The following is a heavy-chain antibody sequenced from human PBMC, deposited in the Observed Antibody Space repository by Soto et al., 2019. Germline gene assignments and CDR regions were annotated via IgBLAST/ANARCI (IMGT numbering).Heavy chain of an antibody. D-gene: IGHD3-3*01. V-gene: IGHV3-21*01. CDR3: TRDALRDSSARGWFDP. J-gene: IGHJ5*02. CDR1: GFTFRSFT. CDR2: ISSNSAYR. Sequence: GGSLRLSCAASGFTFRSFTMNWVRQAPGKGLEWVSTISSNSAYRYYTDALRGRFTISRDNAKNSLHLQMNSLRAEDTAVYYYTRDALRDSSARGWFDPWGPGTLVTVS.